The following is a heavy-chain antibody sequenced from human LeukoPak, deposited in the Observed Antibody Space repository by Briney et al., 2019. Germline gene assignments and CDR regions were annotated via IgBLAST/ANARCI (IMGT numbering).Heavy chain of an antibody. J-gene: IGHJ4*02. Sequence: SVKVSCKASGGTFSSYAISWVRQAPGQGLEWMGGIIPIFGTANYAQKFQGRVTITADESTSTAYMELSSLRSEDTGVYYCASTDRDTAMPIDYWGQGTLVTVSS. CDR2: IIPIFGTA. D-gene: IGHD5-18*01. CDR1: GGTFSSYA. CDR3: ASTDRDTAMPIDY. V-gene: IGHV1-69*13.